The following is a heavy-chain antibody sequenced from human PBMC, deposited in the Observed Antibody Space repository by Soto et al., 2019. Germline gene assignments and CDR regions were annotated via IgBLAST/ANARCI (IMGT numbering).Heavy chain of an antibody. CDR2: IYYSGST. D-gene: IGHD1-26*01. Sequence: QVQLQESGPGLVKPSETLSLTCTVSGGSVSSGSYYWSWIRQPPGKGLEWIGYIYYSGSTNYNPSLKSRVTISVDTSKNQFSLKLSSVTAADTAVYYCARGLPIINSGSYPFDPWGQGTLVTVSS. V-gene: IGHV4-61*01. CDR1: GGSVSSGSYY. CDR3: ARGLPIINSGSYPFDP. J-gene: IGHJ5*02.